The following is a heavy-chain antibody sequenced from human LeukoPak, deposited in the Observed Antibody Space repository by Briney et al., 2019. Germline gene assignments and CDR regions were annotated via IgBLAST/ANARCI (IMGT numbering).Heavy chain of an antibody. CDR1: SDSISSAYY. CDR3: ARQIRWLRYWFDP. J-gene: IGHJ5*02. CDR2: FYHSGST. Sequence: SETLSLTCTVSSDSISSAYYWGWIRQPPGRGLEWIGSFYHSGSTYYNPSLKSRVTISVDTSKNQFSLKLSSVTAADTAVYYCARQIRWLRYWFDPWGQGTLVTVSS. V-gene: IGHV4-38-2*02. D-gene: IGHD5-12*01.